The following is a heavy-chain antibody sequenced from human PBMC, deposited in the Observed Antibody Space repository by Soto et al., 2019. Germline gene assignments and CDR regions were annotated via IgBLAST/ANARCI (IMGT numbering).Heavy chain of an antibody. CDR1: GGSISSGGYS. V-gene: IGHV4-30-2*01. CDR3: ARSQWDYDVLTGRLWGAFDI. Sequence: QLQLQESDSGLVKPSQTLSPTCAVSGGSISSGGYSWSWIRLPPGKGLEWIGNIYHGGGTYYNPSLKSRVTISIDKSKNQFSLRLTSVTAADTAVYYCARSQWDYDVLTGRLWGAFDIWGPGTMVTVSS. J-gene: IGHJ3*02. D-gene: IGHD3-9*01. CDR2: IYHGGGT.